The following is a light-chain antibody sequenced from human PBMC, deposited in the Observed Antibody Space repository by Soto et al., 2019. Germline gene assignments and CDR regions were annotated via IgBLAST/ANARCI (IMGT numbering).Light chain of an antibody. J-gene: IGLJ2*01. V-gene: IGLV2-8*01. CDR2: EVN. Sequence: QPVLTQPPSASGSPGQSVTISCTGTSSDVGGYVYVSWYQQYPGKAPKLMIFEVNKRASGVPDRFSGSKSGNTASLTVSGLQAEDEADYYCSSYAGINTDVIFGGGTKVTVL. CDR1: SSDVGGYVY. CDR3: SSYAGINTDVI.